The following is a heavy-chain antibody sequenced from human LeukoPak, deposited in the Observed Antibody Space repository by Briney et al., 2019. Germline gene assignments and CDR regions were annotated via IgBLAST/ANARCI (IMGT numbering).Heavy chain of an antibody. CDR2: INPNSGDT. CDR1: GDTFTDYY. Sequence: ASVKVSCKASGDTFTDYYIHWVRQAPGQGLEWMGWINPNSGDTNYLQKFQGRVTMTRDTSISTAYMELSRLRSDDTAVYYCARDSSSLDYWGQGTLVTVSS. D-gene: IGHD6-13*01. CDR3: ARDSSSLDY. V-gene: IGHV1-2*02. J-gene: IGHJ4*02.